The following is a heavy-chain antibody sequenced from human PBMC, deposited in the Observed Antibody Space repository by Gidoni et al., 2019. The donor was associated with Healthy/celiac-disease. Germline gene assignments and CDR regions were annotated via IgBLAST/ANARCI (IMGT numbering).Heavy chain of an antibody. CDR1: GFTFSSYS. D-gene: IGHD3-22*01. Sequence: EVQLVESGGGLVKPGGSLRLSCAASGFTFSSYSMNWVRQAPGKGLEWVSSISSSSSYIYYADSVKGRFTISRDNAKNSLYLQMNSLRAEDTAVYYCARDPPGYDSSGYYYYYYGMDVWGQGTTVTVSS. V-gene: IGHV3-21*01. CDR3: ARDPPGYDSSGYYYYYYGMDV. CDR2: ISSSSSYI. J-gene: IGHJ6*02.